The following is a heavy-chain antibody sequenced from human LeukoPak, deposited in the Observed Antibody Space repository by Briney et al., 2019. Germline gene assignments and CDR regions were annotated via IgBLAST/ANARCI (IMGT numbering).Heavy chain of an antibody. V-gene: IGHV1-46*01. CDR3: ARDNSLEDMAWWFDP. CDR1: GYTFTRHY. Sequence: ASVKVSCKSSGYTFTRHYMHWVRQAPGQGLEWMGLINPSGNMAWSAQKFQGRVTLTRDMSTTTDYMELSSLRSEDTAVYYCARDNSLEDMAWWFDPWGQGTLVIVSS. J-gene: IGHJ5*02. CDR2: INPSGNMA. D-gene: IGHD5-24*01.